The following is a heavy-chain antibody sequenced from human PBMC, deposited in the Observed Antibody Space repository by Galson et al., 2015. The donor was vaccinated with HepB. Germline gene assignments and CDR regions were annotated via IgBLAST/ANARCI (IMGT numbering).Heavy chain of an antibody. CDR2: IIPIFGTA. D-gene: IGHD6-6*01. Sequence: SVKVSCKASGGTFSSYAISWVRQAPGQGLEWMGGIIPIFGTANYAQKFQGRVTITADESTSTAYMELSSLRSEDTAVYYCARGIAARPQYRGVHYYYMDVWGKGITVTVSS. CDR3: ARGIAARPQYRGVHYYYMDV. J-gene: IGHJ6*03. V-gene: IGHV1-69*13. CDR1: GGTFSSYA.